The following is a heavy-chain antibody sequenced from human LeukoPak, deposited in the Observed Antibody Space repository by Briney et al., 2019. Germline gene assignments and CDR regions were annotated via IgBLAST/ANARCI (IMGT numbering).Heavy chain of an antibody. CDR3: ARLYYYDRPAQH. D-gene: IGHD3-22*01. V-gene: IGHV4-30-4*01. CDR1: GGSISSGDYY. J-gene: IGHJ1*01. CDR2: IYYSGST. Sequence: PSETLSLTCAVSGGSISSGDYYWSWIRQPPGKGLEWIGYIYYSGSTYYNPSLKSRVTISVDTSKNQFSLKLSSVTAADTAVYYCARLYYYDRPAQHWGQGTLVTVSS.